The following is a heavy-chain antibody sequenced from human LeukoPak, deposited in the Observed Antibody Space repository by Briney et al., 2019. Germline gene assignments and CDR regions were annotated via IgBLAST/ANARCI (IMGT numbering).Heavy chain of an antibody. J-gene: IGHJ6*03. CDR3: ARAHRGYCSSSNTCPYYMEE. Sequence: GESLKISCKGSGYSFSSYWIGWVRQMPGKGLEWMGLIYPGDSDLRYSPSFQGQVTISVDKSISTAYLQWSSLKASDTAMYYCARAHRGYCSSSNTCPYYMEEWGKGTTVTVSS. V-gene: IGHV5-51*01. CDR2: IYPGDSDL. CDR1: GYSFSSYW. D-gene: IGHD2-2*01.